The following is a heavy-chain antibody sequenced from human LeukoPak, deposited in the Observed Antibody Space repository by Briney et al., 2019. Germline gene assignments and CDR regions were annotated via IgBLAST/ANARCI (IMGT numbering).Heavy chain of an antibody. D-gene: IGHD2-15*01. V-gene: IGHV4-4*02. J-gene: IGHJ5*02. CDR3: ARHYIAGYSEVYNWFDP. Sequence: SGTLSLTCAVSGGSISSSNWWSWVRQPPGKGLEWIGEIYHSGSTNYNPSLKSRVTISVDKSKNQFSLKLSSVTAADTAVYYCARHYIAGYSEVYNWFDPWGQGTLVTVSS. CDR1: GGSISSSNW. CDR2: IYHSGST.